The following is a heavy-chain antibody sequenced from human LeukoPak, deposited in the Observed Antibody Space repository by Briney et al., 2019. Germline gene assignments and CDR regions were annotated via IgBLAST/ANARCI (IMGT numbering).Heavy chain of an antibody. Sequence: ASVKVSCKASGYTFISYDVYWVRQAPGQGLEWMGWMNPNSGNTGYAQKFQGRVTMTRNTPISTAYMELSSLRSEDTALYYCARGRLDSTTGGRVDAFAIWGQGTMVTVSS. V-gene: IGHV1-8*01. CDR3: ARGRLDSTTGGRVDAFAI. D-gene: IGHD4-17*01. CDR1: GYTFISYD. J-gene: IGHJ3*02. CDR2: MNPNSGNT.